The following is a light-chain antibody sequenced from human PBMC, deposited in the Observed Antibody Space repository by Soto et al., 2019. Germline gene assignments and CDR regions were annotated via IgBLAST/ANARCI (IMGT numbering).Light chain of an antibody. CDR2: EVS. J-gene: IGLJ1*01. Sequence: QSVLTQPASVSGSPGQSITISCTGTSSDVGGYNYVSWYQQHPGKAPKLMIYEVSNRPSRVSNRFSGSKSGNTASPTISGLQAEDEADYYCSSHTRRTTAPVFATGPKASVL. CDR1: SSDVGGYNY. CDR3: SSHTRRTTAPV. V-gene: IGLV2-14*01.